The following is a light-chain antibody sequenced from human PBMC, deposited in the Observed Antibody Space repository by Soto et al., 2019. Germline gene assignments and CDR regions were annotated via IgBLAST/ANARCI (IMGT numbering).Light chain of an antibody. CDR3: HQYNTSPQT. CDR2: WAS. J-gene: IGKJ1*01. CDR1: QSVLDRSNNKNP. V-gene: IGKV4-1*01. Sequence: DIVLTQSPDSLSLSLGERATISCKSSQSVLDRSNNKNPLAWYQQKPGQPPKMLIYWASTRESGVPDRFSGSGSGTDFTLTISGLQSEDVAVYFCHQYNTSPQTFGQGTTVEIK.